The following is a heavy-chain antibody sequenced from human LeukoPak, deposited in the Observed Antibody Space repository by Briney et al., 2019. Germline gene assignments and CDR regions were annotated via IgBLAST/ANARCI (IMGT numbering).Heavy chain of an antibody. V-gene: IGHV3-30-3*01. CDR2: ISYDGSNK. CDR1: GFTFSSYA. Sequence: PGRSLRLSCAASGFTFSSYAMHWVRQAPGKGLEWVAVISYDGSNKYYADSVKGRFTISRDNSKNTLYLQMNSLRAEDTAVYYCARDLVRSADPSYYYGSGSPGVWGQGTLVTVSS. J-gene: IGHJ4*02. D-gene: IGHD3-10*01. CDR3: ARDLVRSADPSYYYGSGSPGV.